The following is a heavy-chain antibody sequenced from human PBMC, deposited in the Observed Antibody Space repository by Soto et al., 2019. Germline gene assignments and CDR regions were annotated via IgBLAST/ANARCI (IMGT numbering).Heavy chain of an antibody. Sequence: EVQLVESGGDLVQPGGSLRLSCAASGLTLNDYGMNWVRQAPGKGLEWISYISNSIIYYADSVKGRFTVSRDSDKNSLYLEMNSLRDEDTAVCYCATWGYYYHSSGYYYFDYWGQGTLVTVSS. V-gene: IGHV3-48*02. CDR3: ATWGYYYHSSGYYYFDY. CDR2: ISNSII. CDR1: GLTLNDYG. J-gene: IGHJ4*02. D-gene: IGHD3-22*01.